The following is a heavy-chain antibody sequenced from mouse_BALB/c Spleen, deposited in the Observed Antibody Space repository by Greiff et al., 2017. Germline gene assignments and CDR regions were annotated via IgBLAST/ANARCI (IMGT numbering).Heavy chain of an antibody. D-gene: IGHD2-3*01. CDR2: IWRGGST. J-gene: IGHJ4*01. Sequence: VKLVESGPGLVQPSQTLSITCTASGFTLTSYGVHWVRQSPGKGLEWLGVIWRGGSTADNAAFIYRLSISTDNTKSEVCFKMNSLQANDTAIYYGARKDGYYGEYAMDYWGQGTSVTVSS. CDR3: ARKDGYYGEYAMDY. CDR1: GFTLTSYG. V-gene: IGHV2-2*02.